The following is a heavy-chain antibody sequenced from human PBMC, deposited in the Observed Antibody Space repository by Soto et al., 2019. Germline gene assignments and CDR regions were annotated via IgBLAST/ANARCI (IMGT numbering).Heavy chain of an antibody. V-gene: IGHV1-69*13. D-gene: IGHD3-10*01. CDR3: ARKWDHFSYGSGSYYPFDY. Sequence: GASVKVSCKASGGTFSSYAISWVRQAPGQRLEWMGGIIPIFGTANYAQKFQGRVTITADESTSTAYMELSSLRSEDTAVYYCARKWDHFSYGSGSYYPFDYWGQGTLVTVSS. CDR1: GGTFSSYA. J-gene: IGHJ4*02. CDR2: IIPIFGTA.